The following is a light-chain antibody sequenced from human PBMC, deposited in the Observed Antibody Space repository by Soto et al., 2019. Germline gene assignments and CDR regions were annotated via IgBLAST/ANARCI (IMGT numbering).Light chain of an antibody. Sequence: QSVLTQSPSASASLGASVKLTCTLSSGHSSYAIAWHQQQPEKGPRYLMKLNSDGSHSKGDGIPDRFSGSSSGAERYLTISSLQSEDEADYYCQTWGTGHVVFGGGTQLTVL. V-gene: IGLV4-69*01. CDR1: SGHSSYA. CDR3: QTWGTGHVV. J-gene: IGLJ2*01. CDR2: LNSDGSH.